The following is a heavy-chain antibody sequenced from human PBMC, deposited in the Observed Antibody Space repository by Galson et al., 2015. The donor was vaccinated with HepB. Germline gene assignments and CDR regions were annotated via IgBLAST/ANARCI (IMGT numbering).Heavy chain of an antibody. J-gene: IGHJ4*02. CDR1: GGSISSYY. V-gene: IGHV4-4*07. D-gene: IGHD6-13*01. CDR3: ARAHQDSSSWRPQQANFDY. Sequence: TLSLTCTVSGGSISSYYWSWIRQPAGKGLEWIGRIYTSGSTNYNPSLKSRVTMSVDTSKNQFSLKLSSVTAADTAVYYCARAHQDSSSWRPQQANFDYWGQGTLVTVSS. CDR2: IYTSGST.